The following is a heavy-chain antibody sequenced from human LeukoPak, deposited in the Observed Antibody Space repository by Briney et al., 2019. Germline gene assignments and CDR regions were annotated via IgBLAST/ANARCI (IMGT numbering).Heavy chain of an antibody. J-gene: IGHJ4*02. CDR3: AKEFNRGLPDY. D-gene: IGHD2-21*01. CDR1: GFTFSSYG. V-gene: IGHV3-30*18. Sequence: GGSLRLSCVVSGFTFSSYGMHWVRQAPGKGLEWVAVISYDGSNEYYADSVKGRFTISRDNSKNTLYLQMSSLRAEDTAVYYCAKEFNRGLPDYWGQGTLVTVPS. CDR2: ISYDGSNE.